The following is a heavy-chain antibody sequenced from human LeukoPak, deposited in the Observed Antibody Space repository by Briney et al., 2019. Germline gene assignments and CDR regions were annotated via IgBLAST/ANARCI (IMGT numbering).Heavy chain of an antibody. CDR2: INPNSGGA. Sequence: ASVKVSCKASGYTFTGYYMHWVRQAPGQGLEWMEWINPNSGGANYAQKFQGRVTMTRDTSISTAYTELSRLRSDDTAVYYCANLIPAEASFDYWGQGTLVTVSS. CDR1: GYTFTGYY. V-gene: IGHV1-2*02. CDR3: ANLIPAEASFDY. J-gene: IGHJ4*02.